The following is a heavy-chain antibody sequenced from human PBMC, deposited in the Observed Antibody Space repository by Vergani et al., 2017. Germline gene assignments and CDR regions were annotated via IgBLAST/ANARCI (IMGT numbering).Heavy chain of an antibody. CDR3: AKGPLMTTVTTFDY. J-gene: IGHJ4*02. CDR1: GFSFKNFG. Sequence: QVQLVESGGGVVQPGGSLRLSCAASGFSFKNFGMHWVRQAPGKGLEWVAFIRYDGSNYYQADSVKGRFTISRDNSRNTLYLQMNGLRAEDTAMYYCAKGPLMTTVTTFDYWGQGTLVTVSS. V-gene: IGHV3-30*02. D-gene: IGHD4-17*01. CDR2: IRYDGSNY.